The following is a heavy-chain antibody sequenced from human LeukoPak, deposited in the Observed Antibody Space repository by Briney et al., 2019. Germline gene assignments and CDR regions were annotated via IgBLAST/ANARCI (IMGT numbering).Heavy chain of an antibody. V-gene: IGHV4-39*01. Sequence: SETLSLTCTVSGDSISGSSYYWAWIRQPPGKGLEWIGSVYYTGSTYYMSSLKSRVTISADTSKNLFSLKVNSMTAADTAVYYCARHGPPLQRQFYDSWGRGTLVTVSS. CDR1: GDSISGSSYY. D-gene: IGHD5-24*01. CDR2: VYYTGST. CDR3: ARHGPPLQRQFYDS. J-gene: IGHJ4*02.